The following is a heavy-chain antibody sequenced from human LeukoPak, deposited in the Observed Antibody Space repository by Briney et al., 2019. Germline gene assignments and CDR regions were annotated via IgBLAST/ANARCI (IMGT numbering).Heavy chain of an antibody. J-gene: IGHJ3*02. Sequence: GGSLRLSCAASGFTFSNAWMSWVRQAPGKGLEWVGRIKSKTDGGTTDYAAPEKGRFTISRDDSKNTLYLQMNSLKTEDTAVYYCVVITRGDAFDIWGQGTMVTVSS. V-gene: IGHV3-15*01. CDR1: GFTFSNAW. D-gene: IGHD3-22*01. CDR3: VVITRGDAFDI. CDR2: IKSKTDGGTT.